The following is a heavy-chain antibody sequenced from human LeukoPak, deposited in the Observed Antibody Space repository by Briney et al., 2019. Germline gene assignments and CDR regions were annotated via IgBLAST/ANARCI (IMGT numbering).Heavy chain of an antibody. Sequence: SETLSLTCTVSGGSISTYYWSWIRQPPGKGLEWIGYIYYSGSTNYSPSLKSRVTISVDTSKNRFSLKLNSVTAADTAVYYCARGLRSYDNSGYYWFDPWGQGTLVTVSS. D-gene: IGHD3-22*01. CDR1: GGSISTYY. CDR2: IYYSGST. CDR3: ARGLRSYDNSGYYWFDP. V-gene: IGHV4-59*01. J-gene: IGHJ5*02.